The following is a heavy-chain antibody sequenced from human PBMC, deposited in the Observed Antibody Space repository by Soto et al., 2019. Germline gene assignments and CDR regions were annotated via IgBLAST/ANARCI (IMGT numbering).Heavy chain of an antibody. CDR2: ISYDGSKE. CDR1: GFTFSSYG. V-gene: IGHV3-33*05. Sequence: GGSLRLSCAASGFTFSSYGMHWVRRAPGKGLEWVALISYDGSKEYYADSVRGQFTISRDNSKNTLYLQMNFLRVEDTAVYYCARDFTVGATYSGPYYYGMDVWGQGTTVTVSS. CDR3: ARDFTVGATYSGPYYYGMDV. D-gene: IGHD1-26*01. J-gene: IGHJ6*02.